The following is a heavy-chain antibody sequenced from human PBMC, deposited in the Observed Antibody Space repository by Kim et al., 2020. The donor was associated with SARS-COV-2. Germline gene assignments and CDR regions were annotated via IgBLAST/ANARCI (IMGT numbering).Heavy chain of an antibody. D-gene: IGHD5-12*01. V-gene: IGHV3-30*04. CDR2: ISYDGSNK. CDR1: GFTFSSYA. CDR3: ASSDSGGYDYAYYYYYGMDV. J-gene: IGHJ6*02. Sequence: GGSLRLSCAASGFTFSSYAMHWVRQAPGKGLEWVAVISYDGSNKYYADSVKGRFTISRDNSKNTLYLQMNSLRAEDTAVYYCASSDSGGYDYAYYYYYGMDVWGQGTTVTVSS.